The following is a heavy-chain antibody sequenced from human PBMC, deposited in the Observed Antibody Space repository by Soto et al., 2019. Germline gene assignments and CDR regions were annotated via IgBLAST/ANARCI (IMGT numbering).Heavy chain of an antibody. CDR2: ISSSSSYT. J-gene: IGHJ6*02. CDR3: ARDDVTMVRGVITNYYYYYGMDV. Sequence: PGGSLRLSCAASGFTFSDYYMIWIRQAPGKGLEWVSYISSSSSYTNYADSVKGRFTISRDNAKNSLYLQMNSLRAEDTAVYYCARDDVTMVRGVITNYYYYYGMDVWGQGTTVTVSS. D-gene: IGHD3-10*01. CDR1: GFTFSDYY. V-gene: IGHV3-11*06.